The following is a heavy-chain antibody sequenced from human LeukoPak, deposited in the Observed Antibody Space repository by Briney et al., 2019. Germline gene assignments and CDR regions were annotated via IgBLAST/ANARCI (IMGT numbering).Heavy chain of an antibody. D-gene: IGHD6-13*01. J-gene: IGHJ5*02. CDR1: GFTVSSNY. CDR2: ISSRSSYI. Sequence: GGSLRLSCAASGFTVSSNYMNWVRRAPGKGLEWVSSISSRSSYIYYADSVKGRFTISRDNAKNSLYLQMNSLRAEDTAVYYCASGSYSSRAYNWFDPWGQGTLVTVSS. CDR3: ASGSYSSRAYNWFDP. V-gene: IGHV3-21*01.